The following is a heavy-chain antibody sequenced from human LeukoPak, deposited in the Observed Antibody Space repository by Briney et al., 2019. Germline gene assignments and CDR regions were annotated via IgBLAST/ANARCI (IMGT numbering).Heavy chain of an antibody. CDR1: GFTFSSYG. D-gene: IGHD6-6*01. J-gene: IGHJ6*03. CDR3: AKDLPPYSSSWYYYYMDV. V-gene: IGHV3-30*02. CDR2: IRYDGSNK. Sequence: PGGSLRLSCAASGFTFSSYGMHWVRQAPGKGLEWVAFIRYDGSNKYYADSVKGRFTISRDNSKNTLYLQMNSLRAEDTAVYYCAKDLPPYSSSWYYYYMDVWGKGTTVTVSS.